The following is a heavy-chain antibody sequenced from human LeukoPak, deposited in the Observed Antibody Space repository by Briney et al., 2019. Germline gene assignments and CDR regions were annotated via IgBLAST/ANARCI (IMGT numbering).Heavy chain of an antibody. V-gene: IGHV1-69*08. CDR3: ARDGEISLWFDP. CDR1: GGTFSSYT. CDR2: IIPILGTA. D-gene: IGHD7-27*01. Sequence: ASVKVSCKASGGTFSSYTISWVRQAPGQGLEWMGRIIPILGTANYAQEFQGRVTITADKSTSTAYMELSSLRSEDTAVYYCARDGEISLWFDPWGQGTLVTVSS. J-gene: IGHJ5*02.